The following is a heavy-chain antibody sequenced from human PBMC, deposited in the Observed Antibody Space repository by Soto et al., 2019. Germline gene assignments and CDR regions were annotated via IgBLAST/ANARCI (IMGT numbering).Heavy chain of an antibody. CDR2: VSYDGSDK. Sequence: QVQLVESGGGVVQPGRSLRLSCAASGFTFSSYGMHWVRQAPGKGLEWVAVVSYDGSDKYYADSVKGRFTVSRDNVKNTLYLQMNSLRGEDTALYHCAKDCPTMLFEDVTKSFYYYGMDVWGQGTTVTVSS. CDR3: AKDCPTMLFEDVTKSFYYYGMDV. CDR1: GFTFSSYG. D-gene: IGHD3-16*01. J-gene: IGHJ6*02. V-gene: IGHV3-30*18.